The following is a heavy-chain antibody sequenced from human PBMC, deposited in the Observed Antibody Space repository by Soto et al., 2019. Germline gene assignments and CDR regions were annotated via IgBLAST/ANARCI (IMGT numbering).Heavy chain of an antibody. D-gene: IGHD3-3*01. CDR3: GRSFWTTTEGF. J-gene: IGHJ4*02. CDR1: GFTFSSYG. V-gene: IGHV3-48*02. CDR2: ISSGSTT. Sequence: GGSLRLSCAASGFTFSSYGMNWVRQAPGKGLEWVSYISSGSTTHYADSVKGRFTISRDNAKNSLYLQMNSLRDEDTAVYYCGRSFWTTTEGFWGQGTLVTVSS.